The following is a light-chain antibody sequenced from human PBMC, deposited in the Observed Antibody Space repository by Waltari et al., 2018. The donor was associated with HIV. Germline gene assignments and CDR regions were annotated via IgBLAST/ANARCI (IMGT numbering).Light chain of an antibody. CDR1: NSDIGGYNY. CDR2: EVT. J-gene: IGLJ2*01. Sequence: QSALTQPPSASGSPGQSVTISCTGTNSDIGGYNYVSWYQQHPGKAPKLVISEVTKRPSGAPDRVSGSKSGTTASLAVSGLQTEDEGDYYCSSYANKNGFYVVFGGGTKLTVL. CDR3: SSYANKNGFYVV. V-gene: IGLV2-8*01.